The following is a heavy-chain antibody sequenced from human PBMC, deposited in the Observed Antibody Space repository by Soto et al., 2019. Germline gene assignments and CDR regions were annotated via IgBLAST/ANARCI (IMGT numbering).Heavy chain of an antibody. D-gene: IGHD5-12*01. CDR3: ARKSDIVATIIYGMDV. Sequence: GGSLRLSCAASGFTFSSYGMHWVRQAPGKGLEWVAVIWYDGSNKYYADSVKGRFTISRDNSKNTLYLQMNSLRAEDTAVYYCARKSDIVATIIYGMDVWGQGTTVTVSS. CDR1: GFTFSSYG. CDR2: IWYDGSNK. J-gene: IGHJ6*02. V-gene: IGHV3-33*01.